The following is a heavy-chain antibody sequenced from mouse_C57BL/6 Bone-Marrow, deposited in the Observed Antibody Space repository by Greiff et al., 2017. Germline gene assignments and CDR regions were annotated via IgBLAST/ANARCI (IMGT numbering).Heavy chain of an antibody. CDR3: ASLRLRLALFAY. V-gene: IGHV1-81*01. D-gene: IGHD2-4*01. CDR2: IYPRSGNT. J-gene: IGHJ3*01. CDR1: GYTFTSYG. Sequence: QVQLQQSGAELARPGASVKLSCKASGYTFTSYGISWVKQRTGQGLEWIGEIYPRSGNTYYNEKFKGKATLTADKSSSTAYMELRSLTSEDSSVYFCASLRLRLALFAYWGQGTLVTVSA.